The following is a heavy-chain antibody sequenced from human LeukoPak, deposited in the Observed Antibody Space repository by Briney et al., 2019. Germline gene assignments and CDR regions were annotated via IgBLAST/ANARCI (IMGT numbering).Heavy chain of an antibody. CDR2: IYYSGST. V-gene: IGHV4-39*01. J-gene: IGHJ3*02. Sequence: KPGETLSLTCSVSGGSISSTTYYWAWIRQPPGKGLEWIGTIYYSGSTYYDPSLKSRVTISVDTSNNQFSLKLRSVTAADTAVYYCARRIAAAPVYGFDIWGQGTLVTVSS. CDR1: GGSISSTTYY. D-gene: IGHD6-13*01. CDR3: ARRIAAAPVYGFDI.